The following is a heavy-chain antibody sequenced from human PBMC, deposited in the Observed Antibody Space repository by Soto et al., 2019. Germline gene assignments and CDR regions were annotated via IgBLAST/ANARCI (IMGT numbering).Heavy chain of an antibody. CDR2: ISAYNGNT. CDR3: ARAPYYYDSSGYYHTVVASDY. J-gene: IGHJ4*02. D-gene: IGHD3-22*01. CDR1: GYTFTSYG. V-gene: IGHV1-18*01. Sequence: QVQLVQSGAEVKKPGASVKVSCKASGYTFTSYGISWVRQAPGQGLEWMGWISAYNGNTNYAQKLQGRVTMTTDTSTSTAYMELRSLRSDDTAVYYCARAPYYYDSSGYYHTVVASDYWGQGTLVTVSS.